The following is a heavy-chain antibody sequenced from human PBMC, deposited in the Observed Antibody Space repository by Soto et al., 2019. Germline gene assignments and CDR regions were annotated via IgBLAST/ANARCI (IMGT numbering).Heavy chain of an antibody. J-gene: IGHJ4*02. Sequence: EVQLLESGGGLVQPGGSLSLSCAASGFTFSSYSMSWVRQAPGEGLEWVSAISSSASTYYADSVRGRFTISRDNSKNILYLQLNSLRADDEAVYYCAKGGRDTDYWGQGTLVTVSS. CDR3: AKGGRDTDY. CDR2: ISSSAST. V-gene: IGHV3-23*01. CDR1: GFTFSSYS. D-gene: IGHD5-12*01.